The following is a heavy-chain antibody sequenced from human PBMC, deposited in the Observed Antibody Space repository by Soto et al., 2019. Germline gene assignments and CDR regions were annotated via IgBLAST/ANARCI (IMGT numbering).Heavy chain of an antibody. D-gene: IGHD2-2*02. J-gene: IGHJ4*03. CDR3: ATYLRGTYIPFDY. CDR2: ISSNSDYI. CDR1: GFTFSVYD. V-gene: IGHV3-21*01. Sequence: GSLRLSCEASGFTFSVYDMIWVRQAPGKGLEWGSSISSNSDYIYYGDSLEGRFTVSRENDKNSLYLEMNSMSAEDTAVSYCATYLRGTYIPFDYWGQGTLVTVSS.